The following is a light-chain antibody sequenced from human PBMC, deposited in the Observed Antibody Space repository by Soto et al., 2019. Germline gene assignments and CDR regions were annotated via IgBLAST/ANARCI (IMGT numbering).Light chain of an antibody. CDR2: DAS. CDR1: QSVSSSY. CDR3: QQYGSSPLS. V-gene: IGKV3-20*01. J-gene: IGKJ4*01. Sequence: EIVLTQSPGTLSLSPGEIATLSCRASQSVSSSYLAWYQQKPGQAPRLLIYDASSRATGIPDRFSGSGSGTDFTLTISRLEPEDFAVYYCQQYGSSPLSFGGGTTVEIK.